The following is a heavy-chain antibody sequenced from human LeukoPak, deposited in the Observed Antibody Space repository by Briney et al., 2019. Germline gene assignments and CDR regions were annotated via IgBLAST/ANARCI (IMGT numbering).Heavy chain of an antibody. CDR1: GGSISSYY. Sequence: SETLSLTCIVSGGSISSYYWNWIRQSPGKRLEWIAYISFTGNTNYNPSLKSRVTISLDTSKTHFSLTLSSLTAADTAVYYCARSADQIDYWGQGTLVTVSS. CDR3: ARSADQIDY. CDR2: ISFTGNT. J-gene: IGHJ4*02. D-gene: IGHD2-2*01. V-gene: IGHV4-59*08.